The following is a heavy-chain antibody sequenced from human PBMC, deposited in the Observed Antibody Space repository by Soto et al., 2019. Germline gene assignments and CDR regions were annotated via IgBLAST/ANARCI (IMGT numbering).Heavy chain of an antibody. Sequence: ASVKVSCKASGYTFTSYGISWVRQAPGQGLEWMGWISAYNGNTNYAQKLQGRVTMTTDTSTSTAYMELRSLRSDDTAVYYCARDCSGGSCYSIYYYGMDVWGQGTTGTVSS. CDR2: ISAYNGNT. CDR3: ARDCSGGSCYSIYYYGMDV. D-gene: IGHD2-15*01. CDR1: GYTFTSYG. J-gene: IGHJ6*02. V-gene: IGHV1-18*01.